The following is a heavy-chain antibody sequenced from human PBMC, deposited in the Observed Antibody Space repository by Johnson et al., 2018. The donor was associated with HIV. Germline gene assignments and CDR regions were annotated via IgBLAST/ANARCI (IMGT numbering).Heavy chain of an antibody. CDR3: AKEMLATRSPHAFDI. CDR2: ISGSTIMI. Sequence: QVQLVESGGGWVKPGGSLRLSCAASRFTFSDYYMSWIRQAPGKGLEWVSYISGSTIMINYANSVKGRFTISRDNSKNTLYLQMNSLRAEDTAVYYCAKEMLATRSPHAFDIWGQGTMVTVSS. V-gene: IGHV3-11*06. J-gene: IGHJ3*02. CDR1: RFTFSDYY. D-gene: IGHD2-8*01.